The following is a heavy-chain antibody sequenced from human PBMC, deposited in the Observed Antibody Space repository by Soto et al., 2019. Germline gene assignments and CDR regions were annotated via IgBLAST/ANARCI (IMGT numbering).Heavy chain of an antibody. CDR2: ISSSSSYI. CDR1: GFTFRSYS. D-gene: IGHD3-3*02. J-gene: IGHJ3*02. CDR3: ERDPFSAAFDI. V-gene: IGHV3-21*06. Sequence: PGGSLILSCAPSGFTFRSYSLNWARPSPGKGLEWVLSISSSSSYIYYADPVKGLFTISRDNAKNLLYPQMTSLRAEATAVSLCERDPFSAAFDISAERAMVTV.